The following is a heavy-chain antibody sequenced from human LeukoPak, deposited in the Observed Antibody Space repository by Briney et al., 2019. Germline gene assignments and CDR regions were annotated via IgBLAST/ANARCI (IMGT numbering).Heavy chain of an antibody. Sequence: SETLSLTCTVSGFSMSIYYWTWIRQPPGKGLEWIGSIYYSGSTYYNPSLKSRVTISVDTSKNQFSLKLSSVTAADTAVYYCVDDSSGYWYFDLWGRGTLVTVSS. CDR1: GFSMSIYY. CDR2: IYYSGST. V-gene: IGHV4-39*07. CDR3: VDDSSGYWYFDL. J-gene: IGHJ2*01. D-gene: IGHD3-22*01.